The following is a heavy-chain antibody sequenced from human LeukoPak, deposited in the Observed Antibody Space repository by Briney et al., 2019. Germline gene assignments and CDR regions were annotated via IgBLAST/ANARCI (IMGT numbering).Heavy chain of an antibody. CDR3: ARLYYYDSSGYFHGFYYFDY. CDR2: ISSSSSYI. J-gene: IGHJ4*02. D-gene: IGHD3-22*01. V-gene: IGHV3-21*01. Sequence: GGSLRLSCAASGFTFSSYSMNWVRQAPGKGLEWVSSISSSSSYIYYADSVKGRFTISRDNAKNSLYLQMNSLRAEDTAVYYRARLYYYDSSGYFHGFYYFDYWGQGTLVTVSS. CDR1: GFTFSSYS.